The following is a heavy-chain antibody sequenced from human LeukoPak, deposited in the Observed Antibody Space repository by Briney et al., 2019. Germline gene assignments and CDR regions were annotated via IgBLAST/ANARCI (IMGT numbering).Heavy chain of an antibody. CDR1: GFTFSSYA. CDR3: VKGQEVVYAPTFDY. D-gene: IGHD2-8*02. CDR2: IGIKGTST. V-gene: IGHV3-64D*09. Sequence: PGGSLRLSCSASGFTFSSYAMHWVRQAPGKGVEYVSAIGIKGTSTYYADSVETRFTISRDNSKNTVYLQMTSLRAEDTAVYYCVKGQEVVYAPTFDYWGQGTLVTVSS. J-gene: IGHJ4*02.